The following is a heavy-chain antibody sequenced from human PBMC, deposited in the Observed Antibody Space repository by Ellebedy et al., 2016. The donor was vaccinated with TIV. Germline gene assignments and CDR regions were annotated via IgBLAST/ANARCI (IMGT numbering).Heavy chain of an antibody. CDR2: INTNSGNP. Sequence: AASVKVSCKASGYTFTSYAMNWVRQAPGQGLEWMGWINTNSGNPTYAQGFTGRFVFSLDTSVSTAYLQISRLQAEDTAVYYCASRGDDSTGYYHGYYYMDVWGKGTTVTVSS. J-gene: IGHJ6*03. V-gene: IGHV7-4-1*02. CDR3: ASRGDDSTGYYHGYYYMDV. D-gene: IGHD3-22*01. CDR1: GYTFTSYA.